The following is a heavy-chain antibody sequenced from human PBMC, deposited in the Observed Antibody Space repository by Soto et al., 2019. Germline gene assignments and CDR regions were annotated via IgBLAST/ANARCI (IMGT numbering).Heavy chain of an antibody. CDR2: IVVGSGNT. CDR1: GFTFTSSA. Sequence: ASVKVSCKASGFTFTSSAVQWVRQVRGQRLEWIGWIVVGSGNTNYAQKFQERVTITRDMSTSTAYMELSSLRSEDTAVYYCAAPGRSSIMFDYWGQGTLVTVSS. D-gene: IGHD6-13*01. CDR3: AAPGRSSIMFDY. V-gene: IGHV1-58*01. J-gene: IGHJ4*02.